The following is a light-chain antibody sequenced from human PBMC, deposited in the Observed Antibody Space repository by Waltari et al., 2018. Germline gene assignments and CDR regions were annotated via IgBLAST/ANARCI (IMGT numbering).Light chain of an antibody. V-gene: IGLV2-8*01. J-gene: IGLJ1*01. Sequence: QSALTQPPSASGSPGQSVTISCTGTSRDVGGYNYVSWYQQHPAKAPKLSIYEVSKRPSGVPDRFSASKSGNTASMTVSGLQAEDEADYYCSSCDDRSRYVFGSGTKVTVL. CDR2: EVS. CDR1: SRDVGGYNY. CDR3: SSCDDRSRYV.